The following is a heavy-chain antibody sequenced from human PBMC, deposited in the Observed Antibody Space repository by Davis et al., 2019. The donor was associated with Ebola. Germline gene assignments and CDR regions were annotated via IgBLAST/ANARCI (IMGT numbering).Heavy chain of an antibody. Sequence: AASVKVSCKASGFTFTSSAVQWVRQARGQRLEWIGWIVVGSGNTNYAQKSQERVTITRDMSTSTAYMELSSLRSEDTAVYYCAAGDGAAAAAADYWGQGTLVTVSS. D-gene: IGHD6-13*01. CDR2: IVVGSGNT. CDR3: AAGDGAAAAAADY. V-gene: IGHV1-58*01. J-gene: IGHJ4*02. CDR1: GFTFTSSA.